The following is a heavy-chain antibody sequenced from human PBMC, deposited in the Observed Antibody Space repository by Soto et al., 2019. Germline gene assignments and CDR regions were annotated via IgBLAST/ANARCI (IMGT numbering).Heavy chain of an antibody. CDR1: GYSISGGYY. V-gene: IGHV4-38-2*01. CDR3: ARNGGSVKPDLDY. CDR2: IYESGRT. Sequence: SETLSLTCAVSGYSISGGYYWCWIRQLPGKGLEWIGSIYESGRTYYNPSLKSRVTVSVDTSKNLFSLKLSFVTDADTAVYYCARNGGSVKPDLDYWGQGTLVTVSS. J-gene: IGHJ4*02. D-gene: IGHD1-26*01.